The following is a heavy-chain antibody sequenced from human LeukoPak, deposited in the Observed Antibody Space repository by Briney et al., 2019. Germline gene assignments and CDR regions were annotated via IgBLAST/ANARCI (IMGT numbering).Heavy chain of an antibody. V-gene: IGHV4-34*01. CDR3: ARGRDLLWFGGPTAKRGSVWFDP. Sequence: SETLSLTCAVYGGSFSGYYWSWIRQPPGKGLEWIGEINHSGSTNYNPSLKSRVTISVDTSKNQFSLKLSSVTAADTAVYYCARGRDLLWFGGPTAKRGSVWFDPWGQGTLVTVSS. D-gene: IGHD3-10*01. CDR2: INHSGST. CDR1: GGSFSGYY. J-gene: IGHJ5*02.